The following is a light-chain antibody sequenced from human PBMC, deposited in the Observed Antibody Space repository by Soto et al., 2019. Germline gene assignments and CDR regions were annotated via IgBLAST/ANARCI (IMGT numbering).Light chain of an antibody. J-gene: IGKJ3*01. CDR3: QQYGMSPPFS. Sequence: EIVLTQSPGTLSLSPGERATLSCRASQNVGSNYLAWYQQRPDQAPRLLIYAASTRASGIPDRFSGFGSGTDFTLIISNSVPEDFAMYCSQQYGMSPPFSFGPGTKVDV. CDR1: QNVGSNY. CDR2: AAS. V-gene: IGKV3-20*01.